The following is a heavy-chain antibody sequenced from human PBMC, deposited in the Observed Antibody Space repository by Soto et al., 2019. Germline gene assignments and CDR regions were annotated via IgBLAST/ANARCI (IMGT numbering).Heavy chain of an antibody. CDR2: INPNSGGT. D-gene: IGHD2-2*01. J-gene: IGHJ6*02. Sequence: ASVKVSCKASGYTFTGYYMHWVRQAPGQGLEWMGWINPNSGGTNYAQKFQGWVTMTRDTSISTAYMELSRLRSDDTAVYYCARASPEERYYSYYDMDVWGQGTTVTV. CDR3: ARASPEERYYSYYDMDV. V-gene: IGHV1-2*04. CDR1: GYTFTGYY.